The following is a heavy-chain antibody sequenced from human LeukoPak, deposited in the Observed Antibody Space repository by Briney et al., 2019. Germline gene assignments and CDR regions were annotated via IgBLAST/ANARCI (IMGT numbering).Heavy chain of an antibody. CDR1: GGSISSSGYY. Sequence: SETLSLTCTVSGGSISSSGYYWTWIRQTPNKGLECIGEMSQSGSTNYNPSLKSRVTISLDTSKSQFSLKLSSVTAADTGVYYCARGKIALAVFDYWGQGTLVTVSS. J-gene: IGHJ4*02. V-gene: IGHV4-39*07. D-gene: IGHD6-19*01. CDR2: MSQSGST. CDR3: ARGKIALAVFDY.